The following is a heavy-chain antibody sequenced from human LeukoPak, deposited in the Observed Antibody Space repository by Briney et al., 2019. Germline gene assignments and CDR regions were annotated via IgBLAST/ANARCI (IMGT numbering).Heavy chain of an antibody. V-gene: IGHV3-21*04. CDR2: ISSSSSYI. CDR1: GFTFSSYS. CDR3: ARAIFYGSGSYYSFDY. Sequence: GGSLRLSCAASGFTFSSYSMNWVRQAPGKGLEWVSSISSSSSYIYYADSVKGRFIISRDNSKNTLYLQMNSLRAEDTAVYYCARAIFYGSGSYYSFDYWGQGTLVTVSS. D-gene: IGHD3-10*01. J-gene: IGHJ4*02.